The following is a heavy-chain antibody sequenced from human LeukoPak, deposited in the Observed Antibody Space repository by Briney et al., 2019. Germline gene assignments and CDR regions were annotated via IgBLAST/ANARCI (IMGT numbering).Heavy chain of an antibody. Sequence: GSSVKVSCKASGGTFSSYAISWVRQAPGQGLEWMGGIIPIFGTANYAQKFQGRVTITADKSTSTAYMELSSLRSEDTAVYYCARAGRRYQLLTSRTHYYYYMDVWGKGTTVTVSS. V-gene: IGHV1-69*06. CDR3: ARAGRRYQLLTSRTHYYYYMDV. D-gene: IGHD2-2*01. CDR2: IIPIFGTA. J-gene: IGHJ6*03. CDR1: GGTFSSYA.